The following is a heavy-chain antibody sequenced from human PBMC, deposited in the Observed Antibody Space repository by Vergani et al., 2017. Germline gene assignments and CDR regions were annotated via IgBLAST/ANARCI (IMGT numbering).Heavy chain of an antibody. J-gene: IGHJ5*02. CDR3: ARASRYQLLYRWFDP. V-gene: IGHV4-59*12. D-gene: IGHD2-2*02. CDR1: GGSISSYY. CDR2: IYYSGST. Sequence: QVQLQESGPGLVKPSETLSLTCTVSGGSISSYYWSWIRQPPGKGLEWIGYIYYSGSTNYNPSLKSRVTISVDTSKNQFSLKLSSVTAADTAVYYCARASRYQLLYRWFDPWGQGTLVTVSS.